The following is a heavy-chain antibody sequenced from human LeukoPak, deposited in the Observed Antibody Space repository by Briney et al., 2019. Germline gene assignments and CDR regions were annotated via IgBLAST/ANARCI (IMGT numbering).Heavy chain of an antibody. CDR2: IFYSGNT. V-gene: IGHV4-59*01. CDR1: GGSISNYY. Sequence: PSQTLSLTCTISGGSISNYYWSWIRQPPGEGLEWIGYIFYSGNTNYDPSLKSRVTISLDTSKNQFSLKLSSVTAADTAVYYCARDQGGSSTNYYMDVWGKGTTVTVSS. D-gene: IGHD2-2*01. CDR3: ARDQGGSSTNYYMDV. J-gene: IGHJ6*03.